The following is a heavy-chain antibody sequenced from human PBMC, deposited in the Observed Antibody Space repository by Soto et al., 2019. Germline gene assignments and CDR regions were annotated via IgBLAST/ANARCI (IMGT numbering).Heavy chain of an antibody. Sequence: QVQLVQSGAEVKKPGASVKVSCKASGYTFTSYGISWVRQAPGQGLEWMGWISAYNGNTKYAQKFQGRVTVTTDTSTSPGYMELRSLRSGDTAVYYCARDLGAQMVDYWGQGTLVTVSS. CDR1: GYTFTSYG. CDR3: ARDLGAQMVDY. J-gene: IGHJ4*02. D-gene: IGHD1-26*01. V-gene: IGHV1-18*01. CDR2: ISAYNGNT.